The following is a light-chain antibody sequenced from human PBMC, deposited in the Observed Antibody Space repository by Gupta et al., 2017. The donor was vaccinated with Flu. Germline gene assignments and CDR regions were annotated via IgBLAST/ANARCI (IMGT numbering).Light chain of an antibody. CDR2: STN. CDR1: SGSVSPSNH. V-gene: IGLV8-61*01. CDR3: GLYMGSGIWV. J-gene: IGLJ3*02. Sequence: QTVVTQEPSFSVSPGGTVTLTCGLSSGSVSPSNHPTWYQQTPGQAPRTLVYSTNTRSSGVPDRFSGFILGNKAALTITGAQADDESDYYCGLYMGSGIWVFGGGTKLTVL.